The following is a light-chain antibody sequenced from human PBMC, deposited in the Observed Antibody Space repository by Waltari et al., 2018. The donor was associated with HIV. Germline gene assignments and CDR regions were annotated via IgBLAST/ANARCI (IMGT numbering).Light chain of an antibody. CDR3: AAWDDSLNGQVV. CDR2: GDD. CDR1: GSNIGTNT. Sequence: HSVLTQPASVSATPGQRVTISCSGSGSNIGTNTVSWYQIFPGTAPKLFIFGDDQRPSGVPDRFSGSKSGTSASLTISGFQSEDEATYFCAAWDDSLNGQVVFGGGTLLTVL. V-gene: IGLV1-44*01. J-gene: IGLJ2*01.